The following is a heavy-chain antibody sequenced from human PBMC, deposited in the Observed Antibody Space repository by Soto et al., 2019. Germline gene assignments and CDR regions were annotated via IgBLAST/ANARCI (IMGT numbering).Heavy chain of an antibody. CDR3: ARDLSGTS. D-gene: IGHD1-1*01. J-gene: IGHJ5*02. V-gene: IGHV1-46*01. Sequence: GASVKISCKASGDTFTSYYMQRVRQGPGQGHEGMGIINHSGGSTSYAQKFAGRVTMTSDTSTSTVYMELSSLRSEDTAVYYCARDLSGTSWGQGTLVTVSS. CDR1: GDTFTSYY. CDR2: INHSGGST.